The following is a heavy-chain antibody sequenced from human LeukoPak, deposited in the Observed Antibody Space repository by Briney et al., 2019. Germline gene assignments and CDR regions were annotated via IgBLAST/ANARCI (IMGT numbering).Heavy chain of an antibody. CDR1: GFTFGSYA. V-gene: IGHV3-23*01. D-gene: IGHD3-22*01. CDR2: ISGSGGST. Sequence: PGGSLRLSCAASGFTFGSYAMSWVRQAPGKGLEWVSAISGSGGSTYYADSVKGRFTISRDNSKNTLYLQMNSLRAEDTAVYYCARWSNYDSSGYYDYWGQGTLVTVSS. CDR3: ARWSNYDSSGYYDY. J-gene: IGHJ4*02.